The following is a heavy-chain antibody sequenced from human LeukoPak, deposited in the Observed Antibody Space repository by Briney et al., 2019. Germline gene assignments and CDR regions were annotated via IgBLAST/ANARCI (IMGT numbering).Heavy chain of an antibody. Sequence: ASVTVSCKASGYTFTIYGISWVRQAPGQGLEWMGWISAYNGNTNYAQKLQGRVTMTTDTSTSTAYMELRSLRSDDTAVYYCARDRPKQQLTANYYYYGMDVWGQGTTVTVSS. CDR2: ISAYNGNT. V-gene: IGHV1-18*01. J-gene: IGHJ6*02. D-gene: IGHD6-13*01. CDR1: GYTFTIYG. CDR3: ARDRPKQQLTANYYYYGMDV.